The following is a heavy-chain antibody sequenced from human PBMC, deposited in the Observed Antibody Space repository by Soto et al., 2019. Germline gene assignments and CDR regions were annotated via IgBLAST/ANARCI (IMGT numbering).Heavy chain of an antibody. D-gene: IGHD3-10*01. CDR2: IYYSGST. V-gene: IGHV4-59*01. CDR1: GGSISSYY. CDR3: ARAEYSSSPSIWFGELSNWFDP. J-gene: IGHJ5*02. Sequence: SETLSLTCTVSGGSISSYYWSWIRQPPGKGLEWIGYIYYSGSTNYNPSLKSRVTISVDTSKNQFSLKLSSVTAADTAVYYCARAEYSSSPSIWFGELSNWFDPWGQGTLVTVSS.